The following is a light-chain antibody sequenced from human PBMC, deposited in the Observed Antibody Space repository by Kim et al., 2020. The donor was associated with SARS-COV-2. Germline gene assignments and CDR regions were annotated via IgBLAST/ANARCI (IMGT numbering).Light chain of an antibody. CDR1: QSVGRN. Sequence: PPGKSAPRSCSAGQSVGRNLAWYQHKPGQAPRLVIYGASTRATGVPARFSGSGYGTEFTLTISSLQSEDFAVYYCQQYNNWPPLTFGPGTKVDIK. CDR3: QQYNNWPPLT. V-gene: IGKV3-15*01. J-gene: IGKJ3*01. CDR2: GAS.